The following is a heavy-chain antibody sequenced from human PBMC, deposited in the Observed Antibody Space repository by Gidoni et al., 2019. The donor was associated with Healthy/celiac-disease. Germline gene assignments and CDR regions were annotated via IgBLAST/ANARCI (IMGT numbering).Heavy chain of an antibody. CDR3: ARGSDYGDYGDNFDY. D-gene: IGHD4-17*01. V-gene: IGHV4-30-4*01. CDR1: GGAISSGDYY. CDR2: IYYSGST. Sequence: QVQLQESGPGLVKPSQTLSLTCTVSGGAISSGDYYWSWIRQPPGKGLEWFGYIYYSGSTYYNPSLKSRVTISVVTSKNQFSLKLSSVTAADTAVYYCARGSDYGDYGDNFDYWGQGTLVTVSS. J-gene: IGHJ4*02.